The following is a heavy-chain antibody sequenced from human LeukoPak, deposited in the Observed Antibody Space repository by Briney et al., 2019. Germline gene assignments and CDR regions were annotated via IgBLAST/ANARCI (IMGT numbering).Heavy chain of an antibody. D-gene: IGHD5-18*01. J-gene: IGHJ3*02. CDR3: ARVLVDTAMVTSAFDI. V-gene: IGHV4-4*07. CDR2: IYTSGST. CDR1: GGSISSYY. Sequence: PSETLSLTCTVSGGSISSYYWSWIRQPAGKGLEWIGRIYTSGSTNYNPSLKSRATMSVDTSKNQFSLKLSSVTAADTAVYYCARVLVDTAMVTSAFDIWGQGTMVTVSS.